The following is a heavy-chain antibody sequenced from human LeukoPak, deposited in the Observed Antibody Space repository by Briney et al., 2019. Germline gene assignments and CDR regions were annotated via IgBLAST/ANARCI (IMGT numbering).Heavy chain of an antibody. CDR1: GGSFSGYY. D-gene: IGHD2-2*02. CDR3: TRSEPRVDSILNS. CDR2: VNHTGSI. Sequence: PSETLSLTCAVYGGSFSGYYWTWIRQSPGKGLEWIGEVNHTGSISYNPSLKTRVTITLDRSRNQLSLKLTSVTAADAAIYYCTRSEPRVDSILNSWGQGTLVTVSS. V-gene: IGHV4-34*01. J-gene: IGHJ5*02.